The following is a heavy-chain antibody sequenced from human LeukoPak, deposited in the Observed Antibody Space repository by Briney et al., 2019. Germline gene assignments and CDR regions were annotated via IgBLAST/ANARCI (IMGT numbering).Heavy chain of an antibody. V-gene: IGHV3-66*01. CDR1: GFIVSQNN. D-gene: IGHD1-1*01. CDR2: MFRGDDT. Sequence: TGGSLRLSCAASGFIVSQNNMSWVRQARGKGLEWVSVMFRGDDTNYVDSVKGRFTIFRDNSKNTLYLQMNSLTAEDTAVYYCAYYHVNEEPPTFWGQGTLVTVSS. J-gene: IGHJ4*02. CDR3: AYYHVNEEPPTF.